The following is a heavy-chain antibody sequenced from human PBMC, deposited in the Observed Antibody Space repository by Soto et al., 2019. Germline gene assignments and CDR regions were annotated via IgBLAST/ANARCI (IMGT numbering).Heavy chain of an antibody. CDR3: ATNLPYSSGWYNAFDI. CDR2: IIPIFGTA. Sequence: SSVKVSCKASGGTFSSYSISWVRQAPGQGLEWLGGIIPIFGTANYAQKFQGEVTITADKSTSTAYMDLSSLRSEDTAVYYCATNLPYSSGWYNAFDIWGQGTMVTVS. V-gene: IGHV1-69*06. J-gene: IGHJ3*02. CDR1: GGTFSSYS. D-gene: IGHD6-19*01.